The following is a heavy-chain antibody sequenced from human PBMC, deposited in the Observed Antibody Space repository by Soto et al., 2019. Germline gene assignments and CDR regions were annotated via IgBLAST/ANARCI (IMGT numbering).Heavy chain of an antibody. V-gene: IGHV3-21*01. D-gene: IGHD3-3*01. Sequence: GGSLRLSCAASGFTFSSYSMNWVRQAPGKGLEWVSSISSSSSYIYYADSVKGRFTISRDNAKNSLYLQMNSLRAEDTAVYYCATPRRDFWSGYYTDYYYYGMDVWGQGTTVTVSS. CDR2: ISSSSSYI. CDR1: GFTFSSYS. J-gene: IGHJ6*02. CDR3: ATPRRDFWSGYYTDYYYYGMDV.